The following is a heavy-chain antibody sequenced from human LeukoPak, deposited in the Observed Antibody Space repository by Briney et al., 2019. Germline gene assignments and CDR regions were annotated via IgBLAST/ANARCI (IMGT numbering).Heavy chain of an antibody. CDR3: ARSDYCSGGSCYFHY. D-gene: IGHD2-15*01. CDR2: IYPGDSDT. V-gene: IGHV5-51*01. Sequence: GESLKISCKGSGYSFTSYWIGWVRQMPGKGLEWMGIIYPGDSDTRYSPSFQGQVTISVDKSISTAYLQWSRLEASDTAVFYCARSDYCSGGSCYFHYWGQGTLVTVSS. J-gene: IGHJ4*02. CDR1: GYSFTSYW.